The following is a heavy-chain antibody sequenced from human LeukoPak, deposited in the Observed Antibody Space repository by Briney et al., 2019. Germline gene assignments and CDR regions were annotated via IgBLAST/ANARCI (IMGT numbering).Heavy chain of an antibody. CDR2: IGGSGGST. CDR3: AKWGRYYDSSGYYSRLYFDY. Sequence: GGSLRLSCAASGFTFSSYAMSWVRQAPGKGLEWVSAIGGSGGSTYYADSVKGRFTISRDNSKNTLYLQMNSLRAEDTAVYYCAKWGRYYDSSGYYSRLYFDYWGQGTLVTVSS. CDR1: GFTFSSYA. J-gene: IGHJ4*02. V-gene: IGHV3-23*01. D-gene: IGHD3-22*01.